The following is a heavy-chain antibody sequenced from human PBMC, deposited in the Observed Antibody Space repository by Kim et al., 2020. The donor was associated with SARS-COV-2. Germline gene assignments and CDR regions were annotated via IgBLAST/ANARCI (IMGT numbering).Heavy chain of an antibody. CDR3: ARDLTMYYDILTGYYKGSSYYYGMDV. J-gene: IGHJ6*02. CDR1: GFTFSSYG. Sequence: GGSLRLSCAASGFTFSSYGMHWVRQAPGKGLEWVAVIWYDGSNKYYADSVKGRFTISRDNSKNTLYLQMNSLRAEDTAVYYCARDLTMYYDILTGYYKGSSYYYGMDVWGQGTTVTVSS. CDR2: IWYDGSNK. V-gene: IGHV3-33*01. D-gene: IGHD3-9*01.